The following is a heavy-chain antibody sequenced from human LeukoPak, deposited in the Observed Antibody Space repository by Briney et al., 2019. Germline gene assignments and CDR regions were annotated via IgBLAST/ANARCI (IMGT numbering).Heavy chain of an antibody. CDR1: GGSFSGYY. J-gene: IGHJ4*02. D-gene: IGHD1-26*01. V-gene: IGHV4-34*01. CDR2: INHSGST. Sequence: SGTLSLTCAVYGGSFSGYYWSWIRQPPGKGLEWIGEINHSGSTNYNPSLKSRVTISVDTSKNQFSLKLSSVTAADTAVYYCARIGKGIFEYWGQGTLVTVSS. CDR3: ARIGKGIFEY.